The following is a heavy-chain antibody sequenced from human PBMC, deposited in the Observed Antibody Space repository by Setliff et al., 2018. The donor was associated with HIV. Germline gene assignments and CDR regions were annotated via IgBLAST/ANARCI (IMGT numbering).Heavy chain of an antibody. Sequence: ASVKVSCKASGYTFNNYGVMWVRQAPGQGLEWMGWISGYGNRKYAQKFEGRLTVTTDTSSSTAYMELRTLRSDDTAVYFCASGRGIYGSGALEAYDIWGQGTMVTVSS. CDR2: ISGYGNR. CDR3: ASGRGIYGSGALEAYDI. J-gene: IGHJ3*02. V-gene: IGHV1-18*01. D-gene: IGHD3-10*01. CDR1: GYTFNNYG.